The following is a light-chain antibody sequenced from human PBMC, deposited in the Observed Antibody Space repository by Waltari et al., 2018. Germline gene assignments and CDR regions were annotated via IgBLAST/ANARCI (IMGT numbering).Light chain of an antibody. Sequence: QSVLTQPPSASGTPGQRVTISCSGSSSNIGTNYIYWYQQLPGTAPKLLIFRNAQRPSGVPDRFSASKSGTSASLAISGLRSEDEADYYGASWGDGLSGPSVVFGGGTKLTVL. CDR3: ASWGDGLSGPSVV. J-gene: IGLJ2*01. CDR1: SSNIGTNY. V-gene: IGLV1-47*01. CDR2: RNA.